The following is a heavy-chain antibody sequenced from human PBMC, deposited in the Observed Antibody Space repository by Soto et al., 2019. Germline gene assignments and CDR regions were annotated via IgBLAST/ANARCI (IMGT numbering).Heavy chain of an antibody. CDR2: IYYSGST. CDR1: GGSISSSSYS. Sequence: QLPLQESGPGLVKPSETLSLTCTVSGGSISSSSYSWGWIRQPPGKGLEWIGSIYYSGSTYYNPSLKSRVTISVDTSKNQFSLKLSSVTAADTAVYYCARHNYDFWSGIHYYYYYGMDVWGQGTTVTVSS. D-gene: IGHD3-3*01. J-gene: IGHJ6*02. V-gene: IGHV4-39*01. CDR3: ARHNYDFWSGIHYYYYYGMDV.